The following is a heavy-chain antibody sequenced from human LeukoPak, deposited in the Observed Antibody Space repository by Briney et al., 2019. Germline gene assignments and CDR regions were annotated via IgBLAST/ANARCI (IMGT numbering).Heavy chain of an antibody. CDR1: GFTFSSYE. D-gene: IGHD3-10*02. J-gene: IGHJ6*04. CDR3: AELGITMIGGV. V-gene: IGHV3-48*03. CDR2: NSSSGSTI. Sequence: PGGSLRLSCAASGFTFSSYEMNWVRQSTGKGLVWVSYNSSSGSTIYYADSVKGRFTISRDNAKNSLYLQMNSLRAEDTAVYYCAELGITMIGGVWGKGTTVTISS.